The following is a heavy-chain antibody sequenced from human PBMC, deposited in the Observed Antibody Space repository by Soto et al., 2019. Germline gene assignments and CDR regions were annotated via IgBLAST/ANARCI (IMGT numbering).Heavy chain of an antibody. V-gene: IGHV3-74*01. CDR2: INSDGSVT. Sequence: EVQLVESGGGLVQPGGSLRLSCAASGFTFRTYWIYWVRQAPGKGLVWVSRINSDGSVTTYADSVKGRFTVSRDNAKNTVYLQMNSLRAEETAVYYCVREPTYGDYYYSDMDVWGTGTTVTVSS. CDR1: GFTFRTYW. D-gene: IGHD4-17*01. J-gene: IGHJ6*03. CDR3: VREPTYGDYYYSDMDV.